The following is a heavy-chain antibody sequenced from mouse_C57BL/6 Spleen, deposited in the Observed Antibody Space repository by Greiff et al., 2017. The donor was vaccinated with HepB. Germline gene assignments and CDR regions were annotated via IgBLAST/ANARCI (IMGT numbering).Heavy chain of an antibody. J-gene: IGHJ1*03. Sequence: QVQLQQPGAELVRPGSSVKLSCKASGYTFTSYWMHWVKQRPIQGLEWIGNIDPSDSETHYNQKFKDKATLTVDKSSSTAYMQLSSLTSEDSAVYYGARSHYGYDGDWYFDVWGTGTTVTVSS. V-gene: IGHV1-52*01. CDR2: IDPSDSET. D-gene: IGHD2-2*01. CDR1: GYTFTSYW. CDR3: ARSHYGYDGDWYFDV.